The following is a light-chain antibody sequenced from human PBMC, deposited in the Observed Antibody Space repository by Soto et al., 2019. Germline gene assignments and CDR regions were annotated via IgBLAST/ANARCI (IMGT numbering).Light chain of an antibody. CDR2: KAS. CDR3: QQYYSHRRT. Sequence: DIQMTQSPSTLSGSVGERVTMTCRASQSISSWLSWYQQKPGKAPKLLIYKASSLESGVPSRFSGSGSGTEFTLTISSLQPDDFATYYCQQYYSHRRTLGQGTKVDIK. V-gene: IGKV1-5*03. J-gene: IGKJ1*01. CDR1: QSISSW.